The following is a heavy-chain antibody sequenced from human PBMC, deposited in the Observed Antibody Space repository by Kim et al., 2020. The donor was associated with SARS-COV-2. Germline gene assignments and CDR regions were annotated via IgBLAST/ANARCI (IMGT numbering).Heavy chain of an antibody. CDR1: GGSISSSSYY. V-gene: IGHV4-39*01. CDR2: IYYSGST. D-gene: IGHD3-16*01. Sequence: SETLSLTCTVSGGSISSSSYYWGWIRQPPGKGLEWIGSIYYSGSTYYNPSLKSRVTISVDTSKNQFSLKLSSVTAADTAVYYCARHMTFGGVNDIPFDYWGQGTLVTVSS. J-gene: IGHJ4*02. CDR3: ARHMTFGGVNDIPFDY.